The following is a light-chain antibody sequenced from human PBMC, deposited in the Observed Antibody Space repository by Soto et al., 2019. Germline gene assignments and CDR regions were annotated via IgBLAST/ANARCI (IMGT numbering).Light chain of an antibody. J-gene: IGLJ3*02. CDR3: CSYAGSSTWV. CDR1: SSDVGSYNL. Sequence: QSALTQPASVSGSPGQSITISCTGTSSDVGSYNLVSWYQQHPGKAPKLMIYEGSKRPSGVSNRFSGSKSGNTASRTISGLQAEDEADYYCCSYAGSSTWVFGGGTKVTVL. V-gene: IGLV2-23*01. CDR2: EGS.